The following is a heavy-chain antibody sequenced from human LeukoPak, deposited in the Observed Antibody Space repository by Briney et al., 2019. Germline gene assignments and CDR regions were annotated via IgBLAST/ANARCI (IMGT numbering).Heavy chain of an antibody. D-gene: IGHD3-10*01. CDR3: ARDSAPYGSGVDY. V-gene: IGHV1-69*04. J-gene: IGHJ4*02. CDR2: IIPILGIA. CDR1: GGTFSSYA. Sequence: SVKVSCKASGGTFSSYAISWVRQAPGQGLEWMGRIIPILGIANYAQRFQGRVTITADKSTSTAYMELSSLRSEDTAVYYCARDSAPYGSGVDYWGQGTLVTVSS.